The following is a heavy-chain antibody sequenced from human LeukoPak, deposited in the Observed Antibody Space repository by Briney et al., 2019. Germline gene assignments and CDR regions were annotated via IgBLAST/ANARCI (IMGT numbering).Heavy chain of an antibody. CDR2: ISAYNGNT. Sequence: GASVKVSXKASGYTFTSYGISWVRQAPGQGLEWMGWISAYNGNTNYAQKLQGRVTMTTDTSTSTAYMELRSLRSDDTAVYYCARDLAPMKYCSTTSCYTPYYFDYWGQGTLVTVSS. V-gene: IGHV1-18*01. J-gene: IGHJ4*02. D-gene: IGHD2-2*02. CDR1: GYTFTSYG. CDR3: ARDLAPMKYCSTTSCYTPYYFDY.